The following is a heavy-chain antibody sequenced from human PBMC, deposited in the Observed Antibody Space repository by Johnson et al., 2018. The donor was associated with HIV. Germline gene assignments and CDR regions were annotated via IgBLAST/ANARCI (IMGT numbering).Heavy chain of an antibody. Sequence: QVQLVESGGGVAQPGRSLRLSCAASGFSFSSYAMHWVRQAPGKGLEWVSVIYSGGSTYYADSVKGRFTISRDNSKNTLYLQMNSLRAEDTAVYYCLIRDAFDIWGQGTMVTVSS. V-gene: IGHV3-NL1*01. CDR1: GFSFSSYA. CDR2: IYSGGST. J-gene: IGHJ3*02. CDR3: LIRDAFDI. D-gene: IGHD2-8*01.